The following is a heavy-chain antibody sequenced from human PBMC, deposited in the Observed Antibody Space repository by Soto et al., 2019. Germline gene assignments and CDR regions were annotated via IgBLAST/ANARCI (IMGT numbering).Heavy chain of an antibody. CDR3: AKDRWVRQIRSYFDY. CDR1: GFTFSSYG. V-gene: IGHV3-30*18. J-gene: IGHJ4*02. D-gene: IGHD3-10*01. Sequence: QVQLVESGGGVVQPGRSLRLSCAASGFTFSSYGMHWVRQAPGKGLEWVAFISYDGINKYYADSVKGRFTISRDNSKNTLYLQMSSLRAEETAVYYSAKDRWVRQIRSYFDYWGQGTLVTVS. CDR2: ISYDGINK.